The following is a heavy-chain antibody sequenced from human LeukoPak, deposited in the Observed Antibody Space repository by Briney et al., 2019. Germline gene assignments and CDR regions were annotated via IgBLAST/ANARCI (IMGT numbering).Heavy chain of an antibody. D-gene: IGHD3-10*01. CDR1: GGSFSGYY. CDR3: ARGLITMVRDTAYYFDY. V-gene: IGHV4-59*01. Sequence: PSETLSLTCAVYGGSFSGYYWSWIRQPPGKGLEWIGYIYYSGSTNYNPSLKSRVTISVDTSKNQFSLKLSSVTAADTAVYYCARGLITMVRDTAYYFDYWGQGTLVTVS. CDR2: IYYSGST. J-gene: IGHJ4*02.